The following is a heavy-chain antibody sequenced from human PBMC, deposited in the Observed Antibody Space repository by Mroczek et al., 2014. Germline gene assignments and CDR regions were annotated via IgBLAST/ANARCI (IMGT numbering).Heavy chain of an antibody. V-gene: IGHV3-7*01. J-gene: IGHJ6*02. CDR3: ARVYSSTSGRGMDV. Sequence: EVQLVGLGGGLVQPGGSLRLSCAASGFTFSTYWMTWVRQAPGKGLEWVANIKQDGNEKSYVDSVEGRFTISRDNAKNSLYLQMNSLRAEDTAVYYCARVYSSTSGRGMDVWGQGTTVTVSS. CDR1: GFTFSTYW. CDR2: IKQDGNEK. D-gene: IGHD6-6*01.